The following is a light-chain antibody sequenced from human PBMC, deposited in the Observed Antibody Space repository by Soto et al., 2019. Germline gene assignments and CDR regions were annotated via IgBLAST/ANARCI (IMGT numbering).Light chain of an antibody. CDR3: QQYGNSFVG. J-gene: IGKJ1*01. Sequence: EIVLSQSPGTLCLSPGERATLSCRASQSVSSTYLAWYQHKPGQAPRLLIYGASSRATGIPDRFSGSGSGTDFTLIISRLEPEDFAVYYCQQYGNSFVGFGQGTKVDIK. CDR1: QSVSSTY. V-gene: IGKV3-20*01. CDR2: GAS.